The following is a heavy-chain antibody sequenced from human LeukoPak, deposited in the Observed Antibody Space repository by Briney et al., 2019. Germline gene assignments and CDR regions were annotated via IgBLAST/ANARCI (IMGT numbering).Heavy chain of an antibody. CDR2: IYTSGST. CDR3: ARGVCSGGSCYTYFDY. CDR1: GGSISSYY. Sequence: SETLSLTCTVSGGSISSYYWSWIRQPAGKGLESIGRIYTSGSTNYNPSLKSRVTMSVDTSKNQFSLKLSSVTAADTAVYYCARGVCSGGSCYTYFDYWGQGTLVTVSS. J-gene: IGHJ4*02. V-gene: IGHV4-4*07. D-gene: IGHD2-15*01.